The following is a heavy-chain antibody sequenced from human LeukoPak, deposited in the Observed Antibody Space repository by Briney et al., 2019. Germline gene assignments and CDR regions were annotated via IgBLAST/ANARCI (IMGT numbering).Heavy chain of an antibody. CDR2: IKKDGSET. CDR3: AKDPKTYGSGSYYKEDY. J-gene: IGHJ4*02. CDR1: GLTFSTYW. V-gene: IGHV3-7*03. D-gene: IGHD3-10*01. Sequence: GGSLRLSCAASGLTFSTYWMNWVRQAPGKGLEWVANIKKDGSETYYVDSVKGRFTISRDNAKNSMYLQMNSLRAEDTAVYYCAKDPKTYGSGSYYKEDYWGQGTLVTVSS.